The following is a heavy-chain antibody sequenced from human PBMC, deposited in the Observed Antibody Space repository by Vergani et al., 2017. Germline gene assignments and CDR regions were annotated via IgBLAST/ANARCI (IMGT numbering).Heavy chain of an antibody. CDR1: GGSISSHY. D-gene: IGHD4-23*01. Sequence: QVQLQESGPGLVKPSETLSLTCTVSGGSISSHYWSWIRQPPGKGLEWIGYIYYSGSTNYNPSLKSRVTISVDTSKNQFSLKLSSVTAADTAVYYCARSEYGGKLPYCFDYWGQGTLVTVSS. V-gene: IGHV4-59*11. J-gene: IGHJ4*02. CDR2: IYYSGST. CDR3: ARSEYGGKLPYCFDY.